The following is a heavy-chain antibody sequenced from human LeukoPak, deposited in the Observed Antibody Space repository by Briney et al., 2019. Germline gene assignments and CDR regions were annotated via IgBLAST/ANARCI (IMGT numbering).Heavy chain of an antibody. CDR3: ARVGAGGGYYYYYMDV. Sequence: SETLSLTCTVSGGSISSYYWSWIRQPPGKGLEWIGYIYYSGSTNYNPSLKGRVTISVDTSKNQFSLKLSSVTAADTAVYYCARVGAGGGYYYYYMDVWGKGTTVTISS. V-gene: IGHV4-59*01. CDR1: GGSISSYY. CDR2: IYYSGST. D-gene: IGHD3-10*01. J-gene: IGHJ6*03.